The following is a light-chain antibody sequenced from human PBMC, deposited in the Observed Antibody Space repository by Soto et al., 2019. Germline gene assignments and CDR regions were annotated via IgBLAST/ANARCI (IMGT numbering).Light chain of an antibody. CDR3: AAWDDSLSAVV. Sequence: QSVLTQPPSVSGTPGQRVTISCSGSSSNIGSNYVYWYQQLPGTAPKLLIYRNNQRPSGVPDRFSGSKSGTSASLAISGLRSEDEADYYCAAWDDSLSAVVFGGGTQLTVL. CDR1: SSNIGSNY. J-gene: IGLJ2*01. CDR2: RNN. V-gene: IGLV1-47*01.